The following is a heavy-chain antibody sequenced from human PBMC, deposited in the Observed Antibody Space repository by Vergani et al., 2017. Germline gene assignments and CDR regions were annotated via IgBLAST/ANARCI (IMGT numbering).Heavy chain of an antibody. CDR2: SYYSGSI. CDR3: AKVRYYTSVTYYNFDYYHYIDV. V-gene: IGHV4-59*02. D-gene: IGHD3-10*01. Sequence: QVQLQESGPGLMKPSETLYLTCTVSGGYVSSYYWSWIRQPPGKGLEWFVYSYYSGSIKYNPSLQSRVTISTDTSKNQFSLRLNSVTAADTAVYYCAKVRYYTSVTYYNFDYYHYIDVWGKGTTVTVS. J-gene: IGHJ6*03. CDR1: GGYVSSYY.